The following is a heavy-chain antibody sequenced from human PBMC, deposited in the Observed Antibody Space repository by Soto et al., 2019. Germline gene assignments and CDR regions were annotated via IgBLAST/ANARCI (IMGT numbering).Heavy chain of an antibody. J-gene: IGHJ4*02. V-gene: IGHV2-5*02. CDR1: GFSLSTSGVG. D-gene: IGHD4-17*01. CDR3: AHRQRTVYFDY. CDR2: TYWDDDK. Sequence: QITLKESGPTLVKPTQTLTLTCTFSGFSLSTSGVGVGWIRQPPGKALEWLALTYWDDDKRYSPSLKSRRTIPKDTSKNQVVLTMTNMDPVDTATYYCAHRQRTVYFDYCGQGTLVTVSS.